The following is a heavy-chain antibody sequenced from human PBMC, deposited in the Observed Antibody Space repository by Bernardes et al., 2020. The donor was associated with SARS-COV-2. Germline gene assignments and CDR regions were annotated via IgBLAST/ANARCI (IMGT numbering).Heavy chain of an antibody. D-gene: IGHD4-17*01. V-gene: IGHV4-39*01. J-gene: IGHJ2*01. CDR2: IYYSGST. CDR1: GGSISSSSYY. CDR3: ARLRNPATVVTPYWYFDL. Sequence: SETLSLTCTVSGGSISSSSYYWGWIRQPPGKGLEWIGSIYYSGSTYYNPSLKSRVTISVDTSKNQFSLKLSSVTAADTAVYYCARLRNPATVVTPYWYFDLWGRGTLVTVSS.